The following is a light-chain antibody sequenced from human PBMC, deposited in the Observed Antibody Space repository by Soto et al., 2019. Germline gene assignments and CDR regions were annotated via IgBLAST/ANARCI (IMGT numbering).Light chain of an antibody. CDR2: GAS. J-gene: IGKJ2*01. Sequence: EVVLTQSPGTLSLSPGESATLSCRASQSVYINSLAWYQHKRGRAPRLLIYGASTRATAVPTRFTGSGSGTDFALTISSLEPEDAAVYYCQQYGDSPFTFGPGTNLDIK. CDR3: QQYGDSPFT. CDR1: QSVYINS. V-gene: IGKV3-20*01.